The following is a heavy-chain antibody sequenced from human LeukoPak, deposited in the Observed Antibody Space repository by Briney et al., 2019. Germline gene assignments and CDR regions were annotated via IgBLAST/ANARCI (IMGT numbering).Heavy chain of an antibody. CDR1: GFTFSSYA. V-gene: IGHV3-23*01. D-gene: IGHD2-15*01. J-gene: IGHJ4*02. CDR2: ISGSGGST. Sequence: GGSLRLSCGGSGFTFSSYAMSWVRQAPGKGLEWVSAISGSGGSTYYADSVKGRFTISRDNSKNTLYLQMNSLRAEDTAVYYCAKDEDAVVTTYYFDYWGQGTLVTVSS. CDR3: AKDEDAVVTTYYFDY.